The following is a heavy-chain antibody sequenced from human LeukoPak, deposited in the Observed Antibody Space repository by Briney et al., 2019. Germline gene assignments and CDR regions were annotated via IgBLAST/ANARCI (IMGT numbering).Heavy chain of an antibody. CDR3: ARVSGGSGSRYFDY. V-gene: IGHV3-30-3*01. CDR2: ISYDGSNK. CDR1: GFTFSSYA. D-gene: IGHD1-26*01. J-gene: IGHJ4*02. Sequence: PGGSLRLSCAASGFTFSSYAMHWVRQAPGKGLEWVAVISYDGSNKYYADSVKGRFTISRDNSKNTLYLQMNSLRAEDTAVYYCARVSGGSGSRYFDYWGQGTLVTVSS.